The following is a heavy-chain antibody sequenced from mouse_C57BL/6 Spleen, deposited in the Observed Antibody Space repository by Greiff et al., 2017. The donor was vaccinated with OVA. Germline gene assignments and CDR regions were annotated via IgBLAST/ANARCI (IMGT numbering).Heavy chain of an antibody. V-gene: IGHV6-6*01. J-gene: IGHJ3*01. Sequence: EVKLEESGGGLVQPGGSMKLSCAASGFTFSDAWMDWVRQSPEKGLEWVAEIRNKANNHATYYAESVKGRFTISRNESKRSVYMQMNSLRAEDTGIYYCTGLTGSAYWGQGTLVTVSA. CDR2: IRNKANNHAT. CDR3: TGLTGSAY. CDR1: GFTFSDAW. D-gene: IGHD4-1*01.